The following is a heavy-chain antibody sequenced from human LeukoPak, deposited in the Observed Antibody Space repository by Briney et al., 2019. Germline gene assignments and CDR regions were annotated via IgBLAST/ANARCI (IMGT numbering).Heavy chain of an antibody. J-gene: IGHJ6*04. Sequence: SETLSLTCAVYGGSFSGYYWSWIRQPPGKGLEWIGEINHSGSTNYNPSLKGRVTISVDTSKNQFSLKLSSVTAADTAVYYCARRYGSGSYYYYYGMDVWGKGTTVTVSS. CDR3: ARRYGSGSYYYYYGMDV. CDR2: INHSGST. CDR1: GGSFSGYY. V-gene: IGHV4-34*01. D-gene: IGHD3-10*01.